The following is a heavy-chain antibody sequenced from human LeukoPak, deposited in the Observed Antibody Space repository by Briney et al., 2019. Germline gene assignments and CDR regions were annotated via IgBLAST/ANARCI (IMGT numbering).Heavy chain of an antibody. D-gene: IGHD2-8*01. CDR1: GFTFSSSW. V-gene: IGHV3-7*01. CDR2: IREDGSQK. Sequence: GGSLRLSCAASGFTFSSSWMTWVRQVPGKGLEWVASIREDGSQKSSVDSVKGRFTISRDNAKTSLYLQMDSLRAEDTAVYWCARGPTNGQAFDYWGQGTLVTVSS. J-gene: IGHJ4*02. CDR3: ARGPTNGQAFDY.